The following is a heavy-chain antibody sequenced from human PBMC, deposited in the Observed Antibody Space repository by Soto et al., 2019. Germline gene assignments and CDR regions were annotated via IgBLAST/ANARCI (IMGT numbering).Heavy chain of an antibody. J-gene: IGHJ3*01. CDR2: ISGNGGSS. Sequence: RWSLRLSCVASGITSSRYAMGWFRQAPGRGLEWVSGISGNGGSSYYAGAVKGRFTISRDNSKNTLYLQMNNLTVEDTAVYYCAKRLFAVVVVGGYDVWGQGTKVTVSS. CDR1: GITSSRYA. V-gene: IGHV3-23*01. D-gene: IGHD3-3*01. CDR3: AKRLFAVVVVGGYDV.